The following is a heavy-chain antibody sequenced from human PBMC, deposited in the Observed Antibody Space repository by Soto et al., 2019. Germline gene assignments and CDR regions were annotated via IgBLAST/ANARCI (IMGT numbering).Heavy chain of an antibody. D-gene: IGHD6-13*01. CDR2: ISAYNGNT. Sequence: ASVKVSCKASGYTFTSYGISWVRQAPGQGLEWMGWISAYNGNTNYAQKLQGRVTMTTDTSTSTAYMELRSLRSDDTAVYYCARGIAAAGTYYYYYMDVWGKGTTVTVSS. CDR1: GYTFTSYG. J-gene: IGHJ6*03. V-gene: IGHV1-18*01. CDR3: ARGIAAAGTYYYYYMDV.